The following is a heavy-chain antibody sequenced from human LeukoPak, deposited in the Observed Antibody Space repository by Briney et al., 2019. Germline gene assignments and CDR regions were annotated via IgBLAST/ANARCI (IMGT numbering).Heavy chain of an antibody. Sequence: GGSLRLSCAASGFTFSSYWMHWVRQAQGKGLVWVSRINSDGSSTSYADSVKGRFTISRDNAKNTLHLQMNSLRAEDTAVYSCARYFGESFDYWGLGTLVTVSS. J-gene: IGHJ4*02. D-gene: IGHD3-10*01. CDR2: INSDGSST. V-gene: IGHV3-74*01. CDR3: ARYFGESFDY. CDR1: GFTFSSYW.